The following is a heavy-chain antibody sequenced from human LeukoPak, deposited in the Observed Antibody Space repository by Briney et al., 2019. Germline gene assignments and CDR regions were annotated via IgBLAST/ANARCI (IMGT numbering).Heavy chain of an antibody. V-gene: IGHV3-21*01. CDR2: ISSSSSYM. CDR3: ARDRREDYDILSGLGFSYYYGMDV. J-gene: IGHJ6*02. CDR1: GFTFSSYS. Sequence: GGSLRLSCAASGFTFSSYSMTWVRQAPGKGLEWVSSISSSSSYMYYADSVKSRFTISRDNAKNSLYLQMNSLRAEDTAVYYCARDRREDYDILSGLGFSYYYGMDVWGQGTTVTVSS. D-gene: IGHD3-9*01.